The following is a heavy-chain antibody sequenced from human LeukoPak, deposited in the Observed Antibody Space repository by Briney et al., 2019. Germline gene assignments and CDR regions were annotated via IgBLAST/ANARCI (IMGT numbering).Heavy chain of an antibody. CDR2: IYTSGST. Sequence: SETLSLTCTVSGGSISSGSYYWSWIRQPAGKGLEWIGRIYTSGSTNYNPSLKSRVTISVDTSKNQFSLKLSSVTAADTAVYYCARGDGYGYTDYFDYWGQGTLATVSS. V-gene: IGHV4-61*02. CDR3: ARGDGYGYTDYFDY. CDR1: GGSISSGSYY. D-gene: IGHD5-18*01. J-gene: IGHJ4*02.